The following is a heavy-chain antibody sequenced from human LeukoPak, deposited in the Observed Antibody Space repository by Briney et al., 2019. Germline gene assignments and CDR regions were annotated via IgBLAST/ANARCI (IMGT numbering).Heavy chain of an antibody. D-gene: IGHD3-10*01. Sequence: PGGSLRVFCVASGFSFSAYTLNWVRQAPGKGLEWVSSISSTSTYIHYADSVKGRFTISRDNAKMSLYLQVNSLRAEDTAIYYCARGPQYSGPGWFDPWGQGTLVTVSS. CDR1: GFSFSAYT. V-gene: IGHV3-21*01. CDR3: ARGPQYSGPGWFDP. CDR2: ISSTSTYI. J-gene: IGHJ5*02.